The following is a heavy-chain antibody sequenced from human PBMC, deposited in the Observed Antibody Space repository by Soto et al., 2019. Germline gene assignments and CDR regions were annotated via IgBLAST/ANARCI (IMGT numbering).Heavy chain of an antibody. D-gene: IGHD6-6*01. Sequence: GPRGSSETLSLTCTVSGGSISSYYWSWIRQPPGKGLEWIGYIYYSGSTNYNPSLKSRVTISVDTSKNQFSLKLSSVTAADTAVYYCARDKVSSSSRGYYYYMDVWGKGTTVTVSS. V-gene: IGHV4-59*01. CDR3: ARDKVSSSSRGYYYYMDV. CDR2: IYYSGST. J-gene: IGHJ6*03. CDR1: GGSISSYY.